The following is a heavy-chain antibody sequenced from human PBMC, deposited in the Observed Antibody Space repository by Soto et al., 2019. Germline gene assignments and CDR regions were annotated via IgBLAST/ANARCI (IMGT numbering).Heavy chain of an antibody. CDR1: GDSVSSNSAA. D-gene: IGHD3-3*01. Sequence: SQALSLTCAISGDSVSSNSAAWNWIGQSPSLGLEWLGRTYYRSKWYNDYAVSVKSRITTNPDTSKNQFSLKLSSVTAADTAVYYCARVLSFWSGYYLHWFDPWGQGTLVTVSS. J-gene: IGHJ5*02. CDR3: ARVLSFWSGYYLHWFDP. V-gene: IGHV6-1*01. CDR2: TYYRSKWYN.